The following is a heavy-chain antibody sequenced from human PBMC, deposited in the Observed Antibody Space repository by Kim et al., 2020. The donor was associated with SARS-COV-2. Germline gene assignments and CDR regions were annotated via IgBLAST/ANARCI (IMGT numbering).Heavy chain of an antibody. V-gene: IGHV3-23*01. D-gene: IGHD1-26*01. CDR2: ISGNGGTT. Sequence: GGSLRLSCAASGFILANYAMNWVRQAPGKGLEWVSGISGNGGTTHYADSVKGRFTISRDNSENTLYLHMSLLRAGDTAVYYCAKDRDTNYYYFGMDVWGQGTTVTVSS. CDR1: GFILANYA. CDR3: AKDRDTNYYYFGMDV. J-gene: IGHJ6*02.